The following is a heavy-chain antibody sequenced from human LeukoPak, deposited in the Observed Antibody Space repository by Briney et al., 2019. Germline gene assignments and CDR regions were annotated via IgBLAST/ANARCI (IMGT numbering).Heavy chain of an antibody. CDR2: IYYSGST. J-gene: IGHJ4*02. D-gene: IGHD6-13*01. CDR1: GGSISSYY. V-gene: IGHV4-59*08. CDR3: ARHAAGGHIAAAFDY. Sequence: SETLSLTCTVSGGSISSYYWSWIRQPPGKGLEWIGYIYYSGSTNYNPSLKSRVTISVDTSKNQFSLKLSSVTAADTAVYYCARHAAGGHIAAAFDYWGQGTLVTVSS.